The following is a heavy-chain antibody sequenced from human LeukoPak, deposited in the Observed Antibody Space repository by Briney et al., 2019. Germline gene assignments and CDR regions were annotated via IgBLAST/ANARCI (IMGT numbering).Heavy chain of an antibody. V-gene: IGHV3-7*01. CDR2: IRENGTDK. D-gene: IGHD3-9*01. CDR3: ARDQHYDILTGYTGWYFDL. CDR1: GFAFSSHW. Sequence: GGSLRLSCAASGFAFSSHWMSWVRQAPGGGLEWVANIRENGTDKYYGYSVEGRFTISRDNAKNSLYLQMNSLRAEDTAVYYYARDQHYDILTGYTGWYFDLWGRGTLVTVSS. J-gene: IGHJ2*01.